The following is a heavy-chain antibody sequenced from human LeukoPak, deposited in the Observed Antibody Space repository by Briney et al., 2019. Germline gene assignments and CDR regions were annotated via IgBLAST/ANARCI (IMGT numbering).Heavy chain of an antibody. Sequence: GGSLRLSCAVSGFTLTNHGVSWVRQAPGKGLEWVSTISGSGGSTFYADSVKGRFTISRDNSKNTLYLQVNSLRAEDTAIYYCVKRVAYNSNDDYWGQGTLVTVSS. CDR3: VKRVAYNSNDDY. CDR2: ISGSGGST. J-gene: IGHJ4*02. V-gene: IGHV3-23*01. CDR1: GFTLTNHG. D-gene: IGHD4-11*01.